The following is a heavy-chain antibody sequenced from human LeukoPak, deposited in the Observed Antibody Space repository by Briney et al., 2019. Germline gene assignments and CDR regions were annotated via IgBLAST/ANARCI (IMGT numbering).Heavy chain of an antibody. Sequence: GGSLRLSCTASGFTFSSYWMSWVRQAPGKGLEWVANIKQDGGEKYYVDSVKGRYTISRDNAKNSLYLQMNSLRAEDTAVYYCARLGARQVLDYWGQGTLVTVSS. CDR2: IKQDGGEK. CDR3: ARLGARQVLDY. D-gene: IGHD4-17*01. J-gene: IGHJ4*02. V-gene: IGHV3-7*01. CDR1: GFTFSSYW.